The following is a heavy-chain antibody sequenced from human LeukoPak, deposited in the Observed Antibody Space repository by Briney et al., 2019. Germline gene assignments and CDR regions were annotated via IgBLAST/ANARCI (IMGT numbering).Heavy chain of an antibody. CDR2: INPSGGST. J-gene: IGHJ4*02. V-gene: IGHV1-46*01. D-gene: IGHD2-2*02. CDR1: GYTFTSYY. CDR3: TKGSNTWPSLFDY. Sequence: GASVKVSCKASGYTFTSYYMHWVRQAPGQGLEWMGIINPSGGSTSYAQKFQGRVTMTRDTSTSTVYMELSGLRSEDTAVYYCTKGSNTWPSLFDYWGQGTLVTVSS.